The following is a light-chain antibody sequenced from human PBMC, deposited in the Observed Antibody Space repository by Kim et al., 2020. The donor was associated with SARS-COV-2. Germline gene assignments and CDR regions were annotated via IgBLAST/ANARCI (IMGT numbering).Light chain of an antibody. CDR3: NSRDSTAKLVL. J-gene: IGLJ3*02. V-gene: IGLV3-19*01. CDR1: NLRKYF. Sequence: AVRQTVTITCQGDNLRKYFISWYQQKPGRSPRLVFCASGMRPSGIPDRFSGSSSGNTASLTITGAQAEDEADYYCNSRDSTAKLVLFGGGTKLTVL. CDR2: ASG.